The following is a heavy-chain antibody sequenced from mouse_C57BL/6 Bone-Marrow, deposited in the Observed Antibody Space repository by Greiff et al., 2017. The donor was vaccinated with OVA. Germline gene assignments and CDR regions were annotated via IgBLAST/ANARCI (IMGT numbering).Heavy chain of an antibody. CDR1: GFTFSTHR. CDR2: ISSGGDYI. CDR3: TRDGYEVWFAY. V-gene: IGHV5-9-1*02. J-gene: IGHJ3*01. Sequence: EVKVVESGEGLVTSGGSLKLSCAASGFTFSTHRMSWVRQTPEKRLEWVAYISSGGDYIYYADTVKGRFTISRDNARNTLYLQMSSLKSEDTAMYYCTRDGYEVWFAYWGQGTLVTVSA. D-gene: IGHD2-2*01.